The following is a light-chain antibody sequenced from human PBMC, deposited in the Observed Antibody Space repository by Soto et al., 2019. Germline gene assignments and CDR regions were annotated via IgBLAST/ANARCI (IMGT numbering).Light chain of an antibody. CDR2: DAS. Sequence: EIVLTQSPSTLSLSPGERATLSCRASQSVSSYFAWYQQKPGQAPRLLLYDASNRATGIPARFSGSGSGTDFTLTISSPEPEDFAVYYCQQRSNWPPITFGQGTRLEIK. V-gene: IGKV3-11*01. J-gene: IGKJ5*01. CDR3: QQRSNWPPIT. CDR1: QSVSSY.